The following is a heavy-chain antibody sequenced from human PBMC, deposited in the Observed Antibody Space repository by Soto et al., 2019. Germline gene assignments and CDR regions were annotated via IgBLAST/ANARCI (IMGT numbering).Heavy chain of an antibody. J-gene: IGHJ6*02. CDR1: GVSVSTSGVG. CDR2: IYWDDDK. D-gene: IGHD2-15*01. V-gene: IGHV2-5*02. CDR3: AHKGGRGAGMDV. Sequence: QLTLKESGPTLVKPTRTLTLTCTFSGVSVSTSGVGVAWIRQPPGKALEWLALIYWDDDKRYSPFLQSRVTITNDTSKNQVVLTMTNMDPVDTATYYCAHKGGRGAGMDVWGQGTTVTVSS.